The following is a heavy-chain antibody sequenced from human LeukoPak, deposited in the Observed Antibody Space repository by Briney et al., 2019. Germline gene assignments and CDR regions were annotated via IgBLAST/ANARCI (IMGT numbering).Heavy chain of an antibody. Sequence: PGGSLRLSCAASGFTSSNNAMRWVRQAPGKGLEWVSGISGSGDTTYYADSVKGRFTISRDNSKNMLYLQMNSLRAEDTAVYYCAEDKSLAAYTLDYWGQGTLVTVSS. CDR2: ISGSGDTT. D-gene: IGHD6-6*01. J-gene: IGHJ4*02. V-gene: IGHV3-23*01. CDR1: GFTSSNNA. CDR3: AEDKSLAAYTLDY.